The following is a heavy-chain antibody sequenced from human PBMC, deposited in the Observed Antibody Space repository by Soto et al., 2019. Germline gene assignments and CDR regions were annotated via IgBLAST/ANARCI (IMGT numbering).Heavy chain of an antibody. CDR3: ARGRGCSGGSCYYWFDP. Sequence: EVQLVESGGGLVQPGGSWRLPGEPSGFPFGSSWRTWFGKPPGKGRGWFSRINSDGSSTSYADSVKGRFTISRDNAKNTLYLQMNSLRAEDTAVYYCARGRGCSGGSCYYWFDPWGQGTLVTVSS. V-gene: IGHV3-74*01. CDR2: INSDGSST. J-gene: IGHJ5*02. D-gene: IGHD2-15*01. CDR1: GFPFGSSW.